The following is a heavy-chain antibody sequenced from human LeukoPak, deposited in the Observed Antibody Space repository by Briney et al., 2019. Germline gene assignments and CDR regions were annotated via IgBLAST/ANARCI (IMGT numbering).Heavy chain of an antibody. V-gene: IGHV4-59*01. CDR2: ISHSGST. CDR1: GGSISSYY. CDR3: ARVENYGSGSSEYWFDP. J-gene: IGHJ5*02. Sequence: SETLSLTCTVSGGSISSYYWSWIRQPPGKGLEWIGYISHSGSTNSSPSLKSRVTISVDTSKNQFSLKLSSVTAAETAVYYCARVENYGSGSSEYWFDPWGQGTLVTVSS. D-gene: IGHD3-10*01.